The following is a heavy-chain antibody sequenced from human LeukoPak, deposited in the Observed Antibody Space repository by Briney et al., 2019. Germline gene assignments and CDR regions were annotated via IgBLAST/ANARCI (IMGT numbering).Heavy chain of an antibody. V-gene: IGHV3-11*01. CDR3: ATDGAGFDT. Sequence: GXXLRLSCAASGFTFNDYYMSWIRQAPGKGLEWLSYINIGGTNTHYADSVKGRFTIPRDNAKKSLYLEMNNLGAEDTAVYYCATDGAGFDTWGQGVLVTVSS. J-gene: IGHJ5*02. CDR1: GFTFNDYY. CDR2: INIGGTNT.